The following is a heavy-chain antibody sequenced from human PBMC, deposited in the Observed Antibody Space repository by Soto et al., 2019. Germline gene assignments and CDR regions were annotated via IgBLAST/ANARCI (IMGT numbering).Heavy chain of an antibody. Sequence: ASVKVSCKASGYSFTDYHIHWVRQAPGQGLEWLGRINPKSGGTSTAQKFQGWVTMTRDTSISTAYMELSRLRSDDTAVYYCARWGRWNYVFDYWGQGTLVTVSS. D-gene: IGHD1-7*01. CDR1: GYSFTDYH. V-gene: IGHV1-2*04. CDR3: ARWGRWNYVFDY. CDR2: INPKSGGT. J-gene: IGHJ4*02.